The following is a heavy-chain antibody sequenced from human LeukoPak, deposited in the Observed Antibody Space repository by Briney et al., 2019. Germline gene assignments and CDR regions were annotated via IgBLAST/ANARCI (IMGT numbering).Heavy chain of an antibody. Sequence: ASVKVSCKASGYTFTGYYMHWVRQAPGQGLEWMGWINLNSGGTNHAQKFQGRVTMTRDTSISTAYMELSRLRSDDTAVYYCARDKYCSSTGCYHFDYWGQGTLVTVSS. D-gene: IGHD2-2*01. V-gene: IGHV1-2*02. CDR1: GYTFTGYY. CDR2: INLNSGGT. J-gene: IGHJ4*02. CDR3: ARDKYCSSTGCYHFDY.